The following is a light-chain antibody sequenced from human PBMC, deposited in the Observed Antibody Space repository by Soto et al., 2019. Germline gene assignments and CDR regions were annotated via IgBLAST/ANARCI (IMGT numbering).Light chain of an antibody. V-gene: IGLV6-57*03. CDR2: EDN. CDR3: QSYDSSNWV. J-gene: IGLJ3*02. CDR1: GGSIASNY. Sequence: NFMLTQPHSVSESPGKTVTISCTRSGGSIASNYVQWYQQRPGSAPTIVIYEDNQRPSGVTDRFSGPIDSSSNSASLTISGLKTEDEADYYCQSYDSSNWVFGGRTKLTVL.